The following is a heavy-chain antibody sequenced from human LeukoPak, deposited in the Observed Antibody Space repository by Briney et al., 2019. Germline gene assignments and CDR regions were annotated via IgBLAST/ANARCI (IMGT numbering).Heavy chain of an antibody. CDR2: ISAYNGNT. CDR3: AEAGIRDFDWTNFDY. D-gene: IGHD3-9*01. J-gene: IGHJ4*02. V-gene: IGHV1-18*01. Sequence: ASVKVSCKASGYTFTSYGISWVRQAPGQGLEWMGWISAYNGNTNYAQKLQGRVTMTTDTSTSTAYMELRSLRSDDTAVFFHAEAGIRDFDWTNFDYWGQGTPVTVSS. CDR1: GYTFTSYG.